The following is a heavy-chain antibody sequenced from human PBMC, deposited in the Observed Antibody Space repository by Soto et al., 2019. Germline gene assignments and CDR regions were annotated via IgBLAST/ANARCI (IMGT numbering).Heavy chain of an antibody. D-gene: IGHD4-4*01. CDR1: GFTFDDYG. J-gene: IGHJ6*03. Sequence: EVQLVESGGGLVQPGRSLRLSCAASGFTFDDYGMHWVRQAPGKGLEWVSSITWNSGNRGYADSVKGRFTISRDDAKNSLFLQMNSLRAEDTALYYCTRESAYSMSHYMDLWGKGTTVTVSS. CDR2: ITWNSGNR. V-gene: IGHV3-9*01. CDR3: TRESAYSMSHYMDL.